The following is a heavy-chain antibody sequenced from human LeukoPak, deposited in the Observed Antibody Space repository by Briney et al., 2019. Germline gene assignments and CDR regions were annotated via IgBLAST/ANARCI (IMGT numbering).Heavy chain of an antibody. CDR3: ARGNAGGHDLGYYYYYMDV. Sequence: ASETLSLTCTVSGGSISSSSYYWGWIRQPPGKGLEWIGSIYYSGSTYYNPSLKSRVTISVDTSKNQFSLKLSSVTAADTAVYYCARGNAGGHDLGYYYYYMDVWGKGTTVTVSS. D-gene: IGHD5-12*01. CDR1: GGSISSSSYY. V-gene: IGHV4-39*01. J-gene: IGHJ6*03. CDR2: IYYSGST.